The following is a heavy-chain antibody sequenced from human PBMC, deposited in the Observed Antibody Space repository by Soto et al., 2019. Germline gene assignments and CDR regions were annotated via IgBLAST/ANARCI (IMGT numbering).Heavy chain of an antibody. CDR1: GGSIRSYY. CDR3: ARRGPSGSTLFP. Sequence: SETLSLTCSVSGGSIRSYYWSWIRQPPGKGLEWIGYIYYSGSTYYNPSLKSRVTISVDTSKNQFSLKLSSVTAADTAVYYCARRGPSGSTLFPW. V-gene: IGHV4-59*06. D-gene: IGHD2-15*01. CDR2: IYYSGST. J-gene: IGHJ5*02.